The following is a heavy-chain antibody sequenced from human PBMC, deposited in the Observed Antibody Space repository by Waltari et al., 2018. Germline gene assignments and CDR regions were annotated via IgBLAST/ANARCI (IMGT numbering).Heavy chain of an antibody. Sequence: QVQLVQSGAEVKKPGSSVKVSCKASGGTFSSYAISWVRQAPGQGLEWMGRIIPIFGTANYAQKFQGRVTITADKSTSTAYMELSSLRSEDTAVYYCARDTSEPSGIYYYYGMDVWGQGTTVTVSS. J-gene: IGHJ6*02. CDR2: IIPIFGTA. D-gene: IGHD6-25*01. CDR3: ARDTSEPSGIYYYYGMDV. V-gene: IGHV1-69*08. CDR1: GGTFSSYA.